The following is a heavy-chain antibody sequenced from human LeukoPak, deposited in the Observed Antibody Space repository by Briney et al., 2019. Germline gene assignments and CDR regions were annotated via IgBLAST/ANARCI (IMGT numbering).Heavy chain of an antibody. D-gene: IGHD1-7*01. V-gene: IGHV3-11*01. CDR3: ARDPRKLELDDY. CDR1: GFTFSDYY. CDR2: ISSSGSTI. Sequence: GGSLRLSCAASGFTFSDYYMSWIRQAPGKGLEWVSYISSSGSTIYCADSVKGRFTISRDNAKNSLYLQMNSLRAEDTAVYYCARDPRKLELDDYWGQGALVTVSS. J-gene: IGHJ4*02.